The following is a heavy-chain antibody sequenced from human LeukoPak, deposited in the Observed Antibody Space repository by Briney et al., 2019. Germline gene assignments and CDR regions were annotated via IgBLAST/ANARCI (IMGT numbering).Heavy chain of an antibody. CDR1: GGTFSSYA. D-gene: IGHD2-21*02. CDR3: TSCYSGWFDP. CDR2: IIPIFGTA. J-gene: IGHJ5*02. Sequence: ASVRVSCRASGGTFSSYAISWVRQAPGQGLEWMGGIIPIFGTANYAQKFQGRVTITTDESTSTAYMELSSLRSEDTAVYYCTSCYSGWFDPWGQGTLVTVSS. V-gene: IGHV1-69*05.